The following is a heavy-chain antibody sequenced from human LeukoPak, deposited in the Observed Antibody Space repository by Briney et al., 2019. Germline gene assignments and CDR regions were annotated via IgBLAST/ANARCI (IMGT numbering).Heavy chain of an antibody. Sequence: SETLSLTCTVSGGSISNYYWNWIRQPAGKGLEWIGRIGTSGSTNYSPSLKSRVTISVDTSKNQFSLKLSSVTAADTAVYYCAREGGSSSSLDSWGQGTLVTVSS. CDR3: AREGGSSSSLDS. D-gene: IGHD6-13*01. J-gene: IGHJ4*02. CDR1: GGSISNYY. V-gene: IGHV4-4*07. CDR2: IGTSGST.